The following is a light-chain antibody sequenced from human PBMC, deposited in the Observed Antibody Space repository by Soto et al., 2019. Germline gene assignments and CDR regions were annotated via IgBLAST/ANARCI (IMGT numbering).Light chain of an antibody. CDR3: HQYYSSPLT. Sequence: DIVMTQSPDSLAVSLGERATINCKSSQTILYSPHNKNYLAWYKHRPGQPPKLLISWASTRESGVPDRFSGSGSGTYFTLTINSLQAEDVAVYYCHQYYSSPLTFGGGTKVEVK. J-gene: IGKJ4*01. CDR2: WAS. V-gene: IGKV4-1*01. CDR1: QTILYSPHNKNY.